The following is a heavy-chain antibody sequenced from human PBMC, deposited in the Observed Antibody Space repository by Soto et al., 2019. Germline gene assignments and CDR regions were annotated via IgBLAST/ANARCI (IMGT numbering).Heavy chain of an antibody. J-gene: IGHJ6*02. D-gene: IGHD2-2*01. Sequence: QVQLQESGPGLVKPSGTLSLTCAVSGGSISSSNWWSWVRQPPGKGLEWIGEIYHSGSTNYNPSLKGRVPITVNKAKNPFSLKLSSGAAADTAVYYCARVVGGYYYGMDGWGQGTTVTVSS. V-gene: IGHV4-4*02. CDR2: IYHSGST. CDR3: ARVVGGYYYGMDG. CDR1: GGSISSSNW.